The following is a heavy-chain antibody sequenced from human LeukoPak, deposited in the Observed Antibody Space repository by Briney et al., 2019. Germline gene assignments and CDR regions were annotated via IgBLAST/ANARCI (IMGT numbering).Heavy chain of an antibody. Sequence: ASVKVSCKASGYTFTSYGMSWVRQGPGQGLEWMGWISAYNGNTNYAQKLQGRVTMATDTSTSTAYMELRSLRSDDTAVYYCARWGLTNYYYYYGMDVWGKGTTVTVSS. CDR1: GYTFTSYG. D-gene: IGHD3-16*01. CDR3: ARWGLTNYYYYYGMDV. CDR2: ISAYNGNT. V-gene: IGHV1-18*04. J-gene: IGHJ6*04.